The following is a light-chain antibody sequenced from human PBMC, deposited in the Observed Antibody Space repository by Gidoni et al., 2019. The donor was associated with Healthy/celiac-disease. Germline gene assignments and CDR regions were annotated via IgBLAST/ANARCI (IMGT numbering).Light chain of an antibody. CDR1: QSISSY. Sequence: DIHMTQSPSSLSASVVDRVTITCRASQSISSYLNWYQQKPGTAPKLLIYAASSLQSGVPSRFSGSGSGTDFTLTISSLQPEDFATYYCQKSYSTPMYTFGQGTKLEIK. J-gene: IGKJ2*01. V-gene: IGKV1-39*01. CDR2: AAS. CDR3: QKSYSTPMYT.